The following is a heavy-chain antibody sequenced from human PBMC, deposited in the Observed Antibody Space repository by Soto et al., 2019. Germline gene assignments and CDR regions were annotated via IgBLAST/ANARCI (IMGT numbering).Heavy chain of an antibody. CDR2: ISYDGSNK. D-gene: IGHD3-16*01. CDR3: AKDGGGHPDY. V-gene: IGHV3-30*18. J-gene: IGHJ4*02. Sequence: PGGSLRLSCAASGFTFSSYGMHWVRQAPGKGLEWVAVISYDGSNKYYADSVKGRFTISRDNSKNTLYLQMNSLRAEDTAVYYCAKDGGGHPDYWGQGTLVTVSS. CDR1: GFTFSSYG.